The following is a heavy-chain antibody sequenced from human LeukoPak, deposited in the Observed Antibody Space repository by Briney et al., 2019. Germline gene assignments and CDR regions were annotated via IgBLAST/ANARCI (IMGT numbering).Heavy chain of an antibody. CDR1: GGSISSGGYY. CDR2: IYYSGST. Sequence: SETLSLTCTVSGGSISSGGYYWSWIRQHPGKGLEWIGYIYYSGSTYYNPSLKSRVTISVDRSKNQFSLKLSSVTAADTAVYYCARGDSGYDSIDHYFDYWGQGTLVTVSS. CDR3: ARGDSGYDSIDHYFDY. D-gene: IGHD5-12*01. V-gene: IGHV4-31*09. J-gene: IGHJ4*02.